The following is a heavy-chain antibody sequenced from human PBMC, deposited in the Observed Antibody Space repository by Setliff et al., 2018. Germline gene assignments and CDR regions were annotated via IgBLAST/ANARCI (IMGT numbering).Heavy chain of an antibody. CDR1: GYTFSRNY. V-gene: IGHV1-18*01. CDR3: ERAPSVELVTIRTNSWFAY. J-gene: IGHJ4*02. CDR2: ISGYNGHT. Sequence: ASVKVSCKAYGYTFSRNYITWVLHASARGLEWMGWISGYNGHTEYEQKFRHKFTMTTDTSTSTAYMELRSLIFDDTAISYCERAPSVELVTIRTNSWFAYWCRETLGTVSS. D-gene: IGHD3-3*01.